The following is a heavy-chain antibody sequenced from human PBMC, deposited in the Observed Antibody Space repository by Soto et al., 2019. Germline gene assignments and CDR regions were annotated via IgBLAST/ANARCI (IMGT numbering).Heavy chain of an antibody. CDR3: VRGPTSGWNA. D-gene: IGHD6-19*01. CDR2: IHHSGST. V-gene: IGHV4-4*02. CDR1: GGSISDNNW. Sequence: KTSETLSLTYAVSGGSISDNNWWSWFRQSPGKGLEWIGEIHHSGSTNYNPSLKSRVTISVDKSKNQFSLNLGSVTAADTAVYYCVRGPTSGWNAWGQGTLVTVSS. J-gene: IGHJ5*02.